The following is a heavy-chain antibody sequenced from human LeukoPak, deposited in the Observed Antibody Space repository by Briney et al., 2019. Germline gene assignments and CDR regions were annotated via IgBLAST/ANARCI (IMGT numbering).Heavy chain of an antibody. CDR2: MNPNSGGT. CDR3: ARDKLGLGELSLYDQ. D-gene: IGHD3-16*02. CDR1: GYTLIGYY. Sequence: ASVKVSCQASGYTLIGYYMHWVRQAPGQGLEWMGWMNPNSGGTKYAQKFQGRVTMTRGTSISPAYMELSRLRSDDTAMYYCARDKLGLGELSLYDQWGQGTLVTVFS. V-gene: IGHV1-2*02. J-gene: IGHJ5*02.